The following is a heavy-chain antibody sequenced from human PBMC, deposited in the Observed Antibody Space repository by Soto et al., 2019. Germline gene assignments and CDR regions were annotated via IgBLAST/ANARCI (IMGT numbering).Heavy chain of an antibody. D-gene: IGHD6-13*01. J-gene: IGHJ5*02. Sequence: QVQLQQCGAGLLKPSATLSLTCAVYGGSFSGYYWSWIRQPPGKGLEWMGEINHSGSTNYNPSLKSLVTESVDTSKHQFSLRLRSVTAADTAVYYCGRGMKGGDDSSWCRRSYWFDLCGQGTLVTVSS. V-gene: IGHV4-34*01. CDR3: GRGMKGGDDSSWCRRSYWFDL. CDR1: GGSFSGYY. CDR2: INHSGST.